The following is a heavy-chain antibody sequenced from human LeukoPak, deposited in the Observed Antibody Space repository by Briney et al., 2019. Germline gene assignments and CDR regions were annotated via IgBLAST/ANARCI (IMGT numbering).Heavy chain of an antibody. CDR2: INHSGST. Sequence: SETLSLTCAVYGGSFSGYYWSWIRQPPGKGLEWIGEINHSGSTNYNPSLKSRVTISVDTSKNQFSLKLSSVTAADTAVYYCASGSGYYENYWGQGTLVTVSS. CDR1: GGSFSGYY. V-gene: IGHV4-34*01. J-gene: IGHJ4*02. CDR3: ASGSGYYENY. D-gene: IGHD3-22*01.